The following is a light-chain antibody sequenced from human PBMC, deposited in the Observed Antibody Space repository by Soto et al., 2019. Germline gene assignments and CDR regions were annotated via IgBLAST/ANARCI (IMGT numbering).Light chain of an antibody. CDR2: DVI. J-gene: IGLJ1*01. CDR3: CSYAGSYSYV. V-gene: IGLV2-11*01. Sequence: QLVLTQPRSVSGSPGQSVSISCTGARSDVGGYDYVSWYQQHPDKAPKVIIYDVIKRPSGVPDRFSGSKSGNTASLTISGLQSDDEADYYCCSYAGSYSYVFGPGTKLTVL. CDR1: RSDVGGYDY.